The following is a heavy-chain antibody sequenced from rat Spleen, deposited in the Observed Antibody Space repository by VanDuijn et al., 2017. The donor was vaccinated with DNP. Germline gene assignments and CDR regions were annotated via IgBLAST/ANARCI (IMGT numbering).Heavy chain of an antibody. CDR1: GFTFNKYG. J-gene: IGHJ4*01. CDR3: ERRLITTTWYYGMDA. V-gene: IGHV5-29*01. D-gene: IGHD1-10*01. Sequence: EVQLVESGGGLVQPGRSLKLSCAASGFTFNKYGMAWVRQAPTKGLEWVAYISYDGGSTSYGDSVKGRFTISRDNAKSTLYLQMDSLRAEDTATYYGERRLITTTWYYGMDAWGQVTSVTVSS. CDR2: ISYDGGST.